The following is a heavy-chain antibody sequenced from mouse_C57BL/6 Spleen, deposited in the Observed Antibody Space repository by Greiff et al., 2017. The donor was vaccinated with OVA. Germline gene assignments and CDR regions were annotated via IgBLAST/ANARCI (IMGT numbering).Heavy chain of an antibody. V-gene: IGHV10-3*01. J-gene: IGHJ2*01. D-gene: IGHD1-1*01. CDR2: IRSKSSNYAT. CDR1: GFTFNTYA. Sequence: EVKVVESGGGLVQPKGSLKLSCAASGFTFNTYAMHWVRQAPGKGLEWVARIRSKSSNYATYYADSVKDRFTISRDDSQSMLYLQMNNLKTEDTAMYYCVRGGSFITTVVAGDYFDYWGQGTTLTVSS. CDR3: VRGGSFITTVVAGDYFDY.